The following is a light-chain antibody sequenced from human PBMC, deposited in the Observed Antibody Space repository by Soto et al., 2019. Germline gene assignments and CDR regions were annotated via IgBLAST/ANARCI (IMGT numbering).Light chain of an antibody. V-gene: IGKV3-20*01. J-gene: IGKJ3*01. CDR2: GAS. CDR1: QSVTSNY. CDR3: XXSGXSFLT. Sequence: EIVLTQSPGTLSLSPGERATLSCRASQSVTSNYLAWYQQKPGQAPRLLIYGASNRATGIPDRFIGSGSGTDFTLTISRLXXXDXXXXXXXXSGXSFLTFGPGTKVDIK.